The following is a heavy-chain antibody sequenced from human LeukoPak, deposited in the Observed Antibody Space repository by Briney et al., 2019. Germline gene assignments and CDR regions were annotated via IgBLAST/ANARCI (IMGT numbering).Heavy chain of an antibody. CDR1: GFTFDDYG. J-gene: IGHJ5*02. CDR2: INTDGSST. CDR3: ARESGIAAALDL. Sequence: GGSLRVSCAASGFTFDDYGMSWVRQAPGKGLVWVSRINTDGSSTSYADSVKGRFTISRDNAKNTLYLQMNSLRAEDTAVYYCARESGIAAALDLWGQGTLVTVSP. V-gene: IGHV3-74*01. D-gene: IGHD6-13*01.